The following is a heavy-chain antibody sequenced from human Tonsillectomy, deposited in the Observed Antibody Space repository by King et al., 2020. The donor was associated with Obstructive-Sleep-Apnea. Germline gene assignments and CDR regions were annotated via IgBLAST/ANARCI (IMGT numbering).Heavy chain of an antibody. CDR2: INPNSGGT. CDR1: GYTFTDYY. J-gene: IGHJ4*02. Sequence: QLVQSGAEVKKPGASVKVSCKASGYTFTDYYMHWVRQAPGQGPEWMGRINPNSGGTNYAQKFQGWVTMTRDTSISTAYMEVSRLRSDDTAGYYCARDVGYCSGGSCYSGYFDYWGQGTLVTVSS. V-gene: IGHV1-2*04. D-gene: IGHD2-15*01. CDR3: ARDVGYCSGGSCYSGYFDY.